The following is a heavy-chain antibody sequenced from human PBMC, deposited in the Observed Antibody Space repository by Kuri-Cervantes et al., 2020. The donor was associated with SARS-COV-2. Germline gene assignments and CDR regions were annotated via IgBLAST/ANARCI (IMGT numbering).Heavy chain of an antibody. D-gene: IGHD4-17*01. CDR2: ISYDGSNK. Sequence: GGSLRLSCTASGSTFGDYAMSWFRQAPGKGLEWVAVISYDGSNKYYADSVKGRFTISRDNSKNTLYLQMNSLRAEDTAVYYCAKDMDYGEWMTANNYYYGMDVWGQGTTVTVSS. CDR3: AKDMDYGEWMTANNYYYGMDV. V-gene: IGHV3-30*04. J-gene: IGHJ6*02. CDR1: GSTFGDYA.